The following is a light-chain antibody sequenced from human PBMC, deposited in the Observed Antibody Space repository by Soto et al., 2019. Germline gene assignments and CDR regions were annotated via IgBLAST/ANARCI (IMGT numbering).Light chain of an antibody. V-gene: IGKV3-15*01. J-gene: IGKJ5*01. CDR3: KQYSDWPIT. CDR1: QDINYN. Sequence: EIVMRQSPATLSVSPGEGATLSCRASQDINYNLAWYQQTPGQAPRLLIYAASNRATGIPARFSGSGSGTEFTLTISSLQSEDFAVYYCKQYSDWPITFGQGTRLEIK. CDR2: AAS.